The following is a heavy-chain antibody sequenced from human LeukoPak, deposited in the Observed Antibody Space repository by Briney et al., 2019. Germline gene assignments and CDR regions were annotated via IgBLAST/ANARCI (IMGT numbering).Heavy chain of an antibody. Sequence: GGSLRLSCAASGFTFSDYYMTWIRQAPGKGLEWVSHISRNSGTIYYADSVQGRFTVSRDNGKKSLYLQMSYLRAEDTAVYYCVREAKMTNILWGQGTLVTVSS. CDR2: ISRNSGTI. J-gene: IGHJ4*02. CDR1: GFTFSDYY. D-gene: IGHD2-21*01. V-gene: IGHV3-11*01. CDR3: VREAKMTNIL.